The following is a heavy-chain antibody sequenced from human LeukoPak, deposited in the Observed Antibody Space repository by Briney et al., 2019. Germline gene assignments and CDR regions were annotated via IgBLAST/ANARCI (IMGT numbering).Heavy chain of an antibody. J-gene: IGHJ6*03. V-gene: IGHV4-34*01. CDR2: INHSGST. CDR1: GGSFSGYY. Sequence: SETLSLTCAVYGGSFSGYYWSWIRQPPGKGLEWIGEINHSGSTNYNPSLKSRVTISVDTSKNQFSLELSSVTAADTAVYYCARGLSGSYYLTYYYYMDVWGKGTTVTVSS. D-gene: IGHD3-10*01. CDR3: ARGLSGSYYLTYYYYMDV.